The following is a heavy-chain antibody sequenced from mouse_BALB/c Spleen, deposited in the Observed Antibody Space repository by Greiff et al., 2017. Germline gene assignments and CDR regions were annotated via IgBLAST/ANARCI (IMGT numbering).Heavy chain of an antibody. V-gene: IGHV4-1*02. CDR2: INPDSSTI. CDR3: ARRGKEYGNYFDY. D-gene: IGHD2-10*02. Sequence: EASGVDFSRYWMSWVRQAPGKGLEWIGEINPDSSTINYTPSLKDKFIISRDNAKNTLYLQMSKVRSEDTALYYCARRGKEYGNYFDYWGQGTTLTVSS. CDR1: GVDFSRYW. J-gene: IGHJ2*01.